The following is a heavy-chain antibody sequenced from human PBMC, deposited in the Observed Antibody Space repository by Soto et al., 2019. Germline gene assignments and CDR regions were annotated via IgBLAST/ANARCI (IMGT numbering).Heavy chain of an antibody. Sequence: PSETLSLTCTVSGGSISSGGYYWSWLRQHPGKGLERIGYIYNSGSTYYNPSLTSRVTISVDTSQNQFSLKLSSVTAADTAVYYCARSVFTWGQGTLVTVSS. CDR3: ARSVFT. D-gene: IGHD3-10*02. J-gene: IGHJ5*02. V-gene: IGHV4-31*03. CDR1: GGSISSGGYY. CDR2: IYNSGST.